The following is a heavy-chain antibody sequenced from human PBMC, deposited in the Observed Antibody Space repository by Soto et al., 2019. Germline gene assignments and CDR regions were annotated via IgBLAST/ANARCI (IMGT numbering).Heavy chain of an antibody. CDR2: IWYDGSNK. D-gene: IGHD3-10*01. CDR3: ARDGVVRGVITFYGMDV. Sequence: GGSLRLSCAASGFTFSSYGMHWVRQAPGKGLEWVAVIWYDGSNKYYADSVKGRFTISRDNSKNTLYLQMNSLRAEDTAVYYCARDGVVRGVITFYGMDVWGQGTTVTVSS. CDR1: GFTFSSYG. V-gene: IGHV3-33*01. J-gene: IGHJ6*02.